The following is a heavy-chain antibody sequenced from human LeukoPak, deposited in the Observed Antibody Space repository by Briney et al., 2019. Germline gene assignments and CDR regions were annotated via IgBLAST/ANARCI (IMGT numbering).Heavy chain of an antibody. Sequence: GGSLRLSCTASGFTFGDYVMSWFRQAPGKGLEWVGFIRSKAYGGTTEYAASVKGRFTISRDDSKSIAYLQMNSLKTEDTAVYYCTRDCTPCYDSSGYWQGVDYWGQGTLVTVSS. CDR1: GFTFGDYV. D-gene: IGHD3-22*01. V-gene: IGHV3-49*03. J-gene: IGHJ4*02. CDR2: IRSKAYGGTT. CDR3: TRDCTPCYDSSGYWQGVDY.